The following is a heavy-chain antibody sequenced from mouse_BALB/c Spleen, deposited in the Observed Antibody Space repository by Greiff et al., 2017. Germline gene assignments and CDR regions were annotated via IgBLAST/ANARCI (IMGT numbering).Heavy chain of an antibody. V-gene: IGHV5-17*02. J-gene: IGHJ4*01. CDR2: ISSGSSTI. CDR3: ARYYRYYAMDY. D-gene: IGHD2-14*01. Sequence: DVQLVESGGGLVQPGGSRKLSCAASGFTFSSVGMHWVRQAPEKGLEWVAYISSGSSTIYYADTVKGRFTISRDNPKNTLFLQMTSLRSEDTAMYYCARYYRYYAMDYWGQGTSVTVSS. CDR1: GFTFSSVG.